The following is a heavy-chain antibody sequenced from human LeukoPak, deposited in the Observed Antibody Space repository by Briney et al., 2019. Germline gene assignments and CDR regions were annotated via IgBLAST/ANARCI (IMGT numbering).Heavy chain of an antibody. V-gene: IGHV3-30*18. J-gene: IGHJ1*01. Sequence: PGGSLRLSCAASGFTFSSYGMHWVRQAPGKGLEWVAVISYDGSNKYYADSVKGRFTISRDNAKNSLYLQMNSLRAEDTALYYCAKDMGVWGSYRSGYFQHWGQGTLVTVSS. D-gene: IGHD3-16*02. CDR1: GFTFSSYG. CDR2: ISYDGSNK. CDR3: AKDMGVWGSYRSGYFQH.